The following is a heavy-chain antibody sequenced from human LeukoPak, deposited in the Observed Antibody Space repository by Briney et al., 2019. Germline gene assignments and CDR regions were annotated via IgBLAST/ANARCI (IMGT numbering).Heavy chain of an antibody. J-gene: IGHJ4*02. CDR2: ISSRSSYI. D-gene: IGHD2/OR15-2a*01. V-gene: IGHV3-21*01. CDR1: GFTVSSYS. CDR3: ARGYSTHGEYSFDS. Sequence: GGSLRLSCAASGFTVSSYSMNWVRQAPGKGLEWGSAISSRSSYIYYADSGKGRFTSPRDIAKNSLYLQMQSLIAEDAAVYDCARGYSTHGEYSFDSWGQGTLVTVSS.